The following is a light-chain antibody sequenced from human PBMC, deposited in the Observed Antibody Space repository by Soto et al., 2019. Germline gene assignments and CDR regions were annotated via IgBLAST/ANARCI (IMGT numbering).Light chain of an antibody. V-gene: IGKV1-39*01. Sequence: DIQMSQSPSSLSGSVGDRVTITCRASQSISSYLNWYQQPPGTAPKLLIYAASSLQSGAPSRFSGSASGKDSPLTISRLQPEAFATYYCQQSYSTPPSAFGGGTKVDIK. CDR2: AAS. CDR1: QSISSY. CDR3: QQSYSTPPSA. J-gene: IGKJ4*01.